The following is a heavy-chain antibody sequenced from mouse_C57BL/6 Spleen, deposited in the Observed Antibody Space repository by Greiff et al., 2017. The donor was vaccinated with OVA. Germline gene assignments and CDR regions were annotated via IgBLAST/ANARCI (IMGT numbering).Heavy chain of an antibody. Sequence: DVKLVESGGGLVKPGGSLKLSCAASGFTFSSYAMSWVRQTPEKRLEWVATISDGGSYTYYPDNVKGRFTISRDNAKNNLYLQMSHLKSEDTAMYYCARESGGTTVAPWFAYWGQGTLVTVSA. V-gene: IGHV5-4*01. CDR3: ARESGGTTVAPWFAY. J-gene: IGHJ3*01. D-gene: IGHD1-1*01. CDR2: ISDGGSYT. CDR1: GFTFSSYA.